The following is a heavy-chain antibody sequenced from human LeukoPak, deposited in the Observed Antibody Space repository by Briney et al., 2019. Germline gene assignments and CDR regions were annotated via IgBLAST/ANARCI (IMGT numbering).Heavy chain of an antibody. Sequence: SETLSLTCTVSGGSISSSSYYWGWIRQPPGKGLEWIGSVYYSGSTYHNPSLKSRVTISVDTSKNQCSLKLSSVTAADTAVYYCARQSSGWYIDYWGQGTLVTVSS. CDR2: VYYSGST. J-gene: IGHJ4*02. CDR1: GGSISSSSYY. D-gene: IGHD6-19*01. CDR3: ARQSSGWYIDY. V-gene: IGHV4-39*01.